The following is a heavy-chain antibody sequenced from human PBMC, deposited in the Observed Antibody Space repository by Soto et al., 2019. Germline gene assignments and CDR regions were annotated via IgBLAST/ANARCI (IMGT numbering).Heavy chain of an antibody. CDR2: IYYSGST. V-gene: IGHV4-61*01. D-gene: IGHD1-26*01. Sequence: QVQLQESGPGLVKPSETLSLTCTVSGGSVSSGSYYWSWIRQPPGKGLEWIGYIYYSGSTNYNPSLKSRVTLSVDTSKNQFSLKLSSVTAADTAVYYCARAGLGDGSDYWGQGTLVTVSS. J-gene: IGHJ4*02. CDR1: GGSVSSGSYY. CDR3: ARAGLGDGSDY.